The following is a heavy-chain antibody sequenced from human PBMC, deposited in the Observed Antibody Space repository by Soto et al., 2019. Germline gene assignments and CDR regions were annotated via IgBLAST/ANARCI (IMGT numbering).Heavy chain of an antibody. Sequence: EVQLLESGGGLVQPGGSLRLPCAASGFTFTYYAMSWVRQAPGKGLEWVSVISASGANTFYADSVKGRFTISRDNSKNTLYLQMNSLRAEDTAVYYCAKSTRRDGDYYYYYMDVWGKGTTVTVSS. CDR2: ISASGANT. CDR1: GFTFTYYA. CDR3: AKSTRRDGDYYYYYMDV. J-gene: IGHJ6*03. D-gene: IGHD2-8*01. V-gene: IGHV3-23*01.